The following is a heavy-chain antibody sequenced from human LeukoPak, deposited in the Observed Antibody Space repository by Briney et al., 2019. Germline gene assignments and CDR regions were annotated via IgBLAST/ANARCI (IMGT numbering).Heavy chain of an antibody. CDR1: GGSISSSSYY. J-gene: IGHJ6*02. V-gene: IGHV4-61*01. Sequence: SETLSLTCTVSGGSISSSSYYWSWIRQPPGKGLEWIGYIYYSGSTNYNPSLKSRVTISVDTSKNQFSLKLSSVTAADTAVYYCARGSPRYYYYGMDVWGQGTTVTVSS. D-gene: IGHD2-15*01. CDR2: IYYSGST. CDR3: ARGSPRYYYYGMDV.